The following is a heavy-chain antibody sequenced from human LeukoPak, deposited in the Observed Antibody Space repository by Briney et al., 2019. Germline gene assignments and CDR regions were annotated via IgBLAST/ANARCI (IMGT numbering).Heavy chain of an antibody. CDR3: ARDLPNADGI. CDR2: IRSKTNTYAT. D-gene: IGHD2-2*01. CDR1: GFTFSGSA. V-gene: IGHV3-73*01. J-gene: IGHJ3*02. Sequence: PGGSLRLSCAASGFTFSGSAIHWVRQASGKGLEWVGRIRSKTNTYATAYAASVKGRFTISRDDSKNTAYLQLNSLKNEDTAVYYCARDLPNADGIWGQGTMVTVSS.